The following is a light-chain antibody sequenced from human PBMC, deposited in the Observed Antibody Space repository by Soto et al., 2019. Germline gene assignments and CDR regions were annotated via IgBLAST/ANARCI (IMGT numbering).Light chain of an antibody. CDR2: AAS. V-gene: IGKV1-27*01. CDR3: HKYNSTPRT. Sequence: DIQMTQSPSSLSASIGDRVTITCRASQGINSFLAWYQQKPGKVPKLLLYAASTLQSGVPSRFRGSGSGTDFTLTISSLQPEDAATYYCHKYNSTPRTFGQVNKVEL. CDR1: QGINSF. J-gene: IGKJ1*01.